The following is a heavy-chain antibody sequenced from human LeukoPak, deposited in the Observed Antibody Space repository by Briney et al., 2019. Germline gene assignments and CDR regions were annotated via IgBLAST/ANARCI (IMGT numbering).Heavy chain of an antibody. CDR2: ISYAGSNK. Sequence: TGGSLRLSCAASGFTLSSYAMHWVRQAPGKGLEWVALISYAGSNKYYADSVKGRFTISRDNSKNTLYLQMNSLKTEDTALYYCARDSPHYYDSSGYLDYWGQGTLVTVSS. CDR3: ARDSPHYYDSSGYLDY. D-gene: IGHD3-22*01. J-gene: IGHJ4*02. CDR1: GFTLSSYA. V-gene: IGHV3-30-3*01.